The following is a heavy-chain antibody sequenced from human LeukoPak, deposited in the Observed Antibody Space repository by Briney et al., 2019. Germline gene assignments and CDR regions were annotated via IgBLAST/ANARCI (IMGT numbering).Heavy chain of an antibody. CDR1: GFTFNRYR. J-gene: IGHJ4*02. Sequence: AGRSLRLSCAASGFTFNRYRLHWVRQAPGKGLEWVAVISYDGRYQFYADSVKGRFTVSRDNAKNSLYLQMNSLRDEDTAVYYCASSGSYRFDYWGQGTLVTVSS. V-gene: IGHV3-30*04. D-gene: IGHD1-26*01. CDR3: ASSGSYRFDY. CDR2: ISYDGRYQ.